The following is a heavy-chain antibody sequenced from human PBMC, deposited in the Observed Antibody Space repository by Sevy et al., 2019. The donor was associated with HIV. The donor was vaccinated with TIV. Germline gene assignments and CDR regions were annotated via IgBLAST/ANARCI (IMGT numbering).Heavy chain of an antibody. J-gene: IGHJ4*02. Sequence: GGSLRLSCAASGFIFSSYAMNWVRQAPGKGLEWVSAIGGSGGSTYYADSVKGRFTISGDNSKNMLYLQMNSLRAEDTAVYYCAKDITAARDYWGQGTLVTVSS. D-gene: IGHD6-6*01. V-gene: IGHV3-23*01. CDR2: IGGSGGST. CDR3: AKDITAARDY. CDR1: GFIFSSYA.